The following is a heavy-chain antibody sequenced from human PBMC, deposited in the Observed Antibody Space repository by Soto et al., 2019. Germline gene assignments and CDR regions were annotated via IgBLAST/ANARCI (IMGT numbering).Heavy chain of an antibody. J-gene: IGHJ4*02. V-gene: IGHV1-8*01. CDR1: GYTFTSYD. Sequence: ASVKVSCKASGYTFTSYDINRVRQATGQGLEWMGWMNPNSGNTGYAQKFQGRVTITRDTSASTAYMELSSLRSEDTAVYYCARDAYDFWSGPGGYWGQGTLVTVSS. D-gene: IGHD3-3*01. CDR2: MNPNSGNT. CDR3: ARDAYDFWSGPGGY.